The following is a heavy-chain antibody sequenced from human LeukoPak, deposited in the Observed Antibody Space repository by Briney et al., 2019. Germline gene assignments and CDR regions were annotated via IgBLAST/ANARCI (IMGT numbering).Heavy chain of an antibody. V-gene: IGHV3-30*04. CDR3: ARDVMAVAGTLGFDC. D-gene: IGHD6-19*01. CDR2: IAYDGSDE. Sequence: GRSLRLSCVASGFTFGSFGMHWVRQAPGKGLDWVAVIAYDGSDENYADSVKGRFTIFRDNFKNTLCLQMNSLGPEDTAMYYCARDVMAVAGTLGFDCWGQGALVTVSS. CDR1: GFTFGSFG. J-gene: IGHJ4*02.